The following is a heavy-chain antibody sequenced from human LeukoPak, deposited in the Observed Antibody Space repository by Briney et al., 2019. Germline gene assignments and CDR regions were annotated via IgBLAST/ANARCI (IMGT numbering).Heavy chain of an antibody. V-gene: IGHV4-39*07. CDR3: ARMTYSSGWARPRRYYYYYYMDV. CDR1: GGSISSSSYY. Sequence: SETLSLTCTVSGGSISSSSYYWGWIRQPPGKGLEWIGSIYYSGSTYYNPSLKSRVTISVDTSKNQFSLKLSSVTAADTAVYYCARMTYSSGWARPRRYYYYYYMDVWGKGTTVTVSS. J-gene: IGHJ6*03. CDR2: IYYSGST. D-gene: IGHD6-19*01.